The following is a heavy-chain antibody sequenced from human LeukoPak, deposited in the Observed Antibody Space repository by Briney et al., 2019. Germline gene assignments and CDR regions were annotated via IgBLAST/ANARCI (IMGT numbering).Heavy chain of an antibody. D-gene: IGHD5-24*01. V-gene: IGHV4-34*01. CDR3: ARGKLSLFRGWLQFSVYYFDY. Sequence: PSETLSLTCAVYGGSFSGYYWSWIRQPPGKGLEWIGEINHSGSTNYNPSLKSRVTISVDTSKNQFSLKLSSVTAADTAVYYCARGKLSLFRGWLQFSVYYFDYWGQGTLVTVSS. CDR1: GGSFSGYY. J-gene: IGHJ4*02. CDR2: INHSGST.